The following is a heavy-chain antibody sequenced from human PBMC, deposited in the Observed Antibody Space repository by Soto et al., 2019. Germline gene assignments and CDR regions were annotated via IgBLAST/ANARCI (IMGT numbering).Heavy chain of an antibody. Sequence: QVQLVESGGGVVQPGRSLRLSCAASGFTFRSYAMDWVRQAPGKGLEWGAVISYDGNNKYYADSVKGRFTISRDNSKNTLSLQMNSLRPEDTAVYYCARGDSNSWSDYWGQGTLVTVSS. CDR1: GFTFRSYA. CDR3: ARGDSNSWSDY. D-gene: IGHD6-13*01. V-gene: IGHV3-30*01. CDR2: ISYDGNNK. J-gene: IGHJ4*02.